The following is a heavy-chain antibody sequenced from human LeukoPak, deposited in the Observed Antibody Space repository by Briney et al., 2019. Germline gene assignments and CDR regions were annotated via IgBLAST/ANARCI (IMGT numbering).Heavy chain of an antibody. CDR1: GFTFSTYG. Sequence: GSSLRLSCVASGFTFSTYGMHRVRQAPGKGLEWVAAVWYDGSNNYYADSVKGRFTISRDNAKNSLYLQMNSLRAEDTALYYCARVFRWGYYFDYWGQGTLVTVSS. CDR2: VWYDGSNN. CDR3: ARVFRWGYYFDY. V-gene: IGHV3-33*01. D-gene: IGHD3-16*01. J-gene: IGHJ4*02.